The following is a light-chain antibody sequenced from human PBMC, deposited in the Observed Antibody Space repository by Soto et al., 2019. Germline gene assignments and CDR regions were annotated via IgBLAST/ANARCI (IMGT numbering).Light chain of an antibody. Sequence: EFVLTQSPGTLSLSPGERATLSCRASQTVRNNYLAWYQQKPGQAPRLLIYGASTRAAGIPTRFSGGGSGTDFTLTISNVEPEDFAVYYCQQRSDWPWTFGQGTKVDIK. V-gene: IGKV3-11*01. CDR2: GAS. CDR1: QTVRNNY. J-gene: IGKJ1*01. CDR3: QQRSDWPWT.